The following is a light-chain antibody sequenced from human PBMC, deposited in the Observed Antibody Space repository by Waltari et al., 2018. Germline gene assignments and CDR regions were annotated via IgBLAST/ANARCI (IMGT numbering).Light chain of an antibody. Sequence: QSVLTQPASVSGSPGLSITISCTGTSSDVGSYNFVSWYQQHPGKAPKLIIFNVSNRPSGVSNRFSGSKSGNTASLTISGLQAEDEADFYCSSFSSGSTPVVFGGGTMLTVL. J-gene: IGLJ2*01. CDR1: SSDVGSYNF. CDR3: SSFSSGSTPVV. V-gene: IGLV2-14*03. CDR2: NVS.